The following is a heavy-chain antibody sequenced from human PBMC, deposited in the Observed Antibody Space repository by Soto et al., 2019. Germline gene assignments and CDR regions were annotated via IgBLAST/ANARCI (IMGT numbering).Heavy chain of an antibody. CDR1: GGSISSSNW. CDR2: IYHSGST. J-gene: IGHJ3*02. D-gene: IGHD4-17*01. CDR3: ARETPDSGDPSIDAFDI. Sequence: QVQLQESGPGLVKPSGTLSLTCAVSGGSISSSNWWSWVRQPPGKGLAWIGEIYHSGSTNYNPSLKSRVTISVDKSKHQFSLKLSSVTAADTAVYYCARETPDSGDPSIDAFDIWGQGTMVTVSS. V-gene: IGHV4-4*02.